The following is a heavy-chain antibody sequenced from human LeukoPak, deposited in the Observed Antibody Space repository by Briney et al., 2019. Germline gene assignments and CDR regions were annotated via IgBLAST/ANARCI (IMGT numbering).Heavy chain of an antibody. Sequence: SETLSLTCAVYGGSFSGYYWSWIRQPPGKGLEWIWEINHSGSTNYNPSLKSRVTISVDTSKNQFSLKLSSVTAAATAVYYCARGAHARPVDYWGQGTLVTVSS. D-gene: IGHD6-6*01. CDR1: GGSFSGYY. V-gene: IGHV4-34*01. J-gene: IGHJ4*02. CDR2: INHSGST. CDR3: ARGAHARPVDY.